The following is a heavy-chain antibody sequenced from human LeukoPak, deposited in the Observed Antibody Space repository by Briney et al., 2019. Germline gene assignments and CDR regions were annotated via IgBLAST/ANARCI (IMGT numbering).Heavy chain of an antibody. J-gene: IGHJ4*02. CDR2: INPNSGGT. V-gene: IGHV1-2*02. CDR3: ARAPKEKWELRGFSDY. D-gene: IGHD1-26*01. Sequence: ASVKVSCKASGYTFTSYDINWVRQATGQGLEWMGWINPNSGGTNYAQKFQGRVTMTRDTSISTAYMELSRLRSDDTAVYYCARAPKEKWELRGFSDYWGQGTLVTVSS. CDR1: GYTFTSYD.